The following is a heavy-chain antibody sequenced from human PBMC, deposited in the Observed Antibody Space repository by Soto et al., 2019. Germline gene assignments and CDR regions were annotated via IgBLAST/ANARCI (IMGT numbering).Heavy chain of an antibody. CDR2: SIPIFGTA. J-gene: IGHJ6*02. Sequence: QVQLVQSGAEVQKPGSSVKVSCKASGGTFSSYAISWVRQAPGQGLEWMGGSIPIFGTANYAQKFQGRVTITADESTSTAYMELSSLRSEDTAVYYCATQGNVVVPAAIRTPYGMDVWGQGTTVTVSS. V-gene: IGHV1-69*01. CDR1: GGTFSSYA. CDR3: ATQGNVVVPAAIRTPYGMDV. D-gene: IGHD2-2*01.